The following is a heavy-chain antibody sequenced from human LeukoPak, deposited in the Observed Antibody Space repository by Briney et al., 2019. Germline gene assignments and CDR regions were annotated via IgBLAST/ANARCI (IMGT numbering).Heavy chain of an antibody. CDR1: GFTFSSYA. Sequence: PGGSPRLSCAASGFTFSSYAMSWVRQAPGKGLEWVSAISGSGGSTYYADSVKGRFTISRDNSKNTLYLQMNSLRAEDTAVYYCAKGSYGSSSECDYWGQGTLVTVSS. V-gene: IGHV3-23*01. D-gene: IGHD6-6*01. J-gene: IGHJ4*02. CDR3: AKGSYGSSSECDY. CDR2: ISGSGGST.